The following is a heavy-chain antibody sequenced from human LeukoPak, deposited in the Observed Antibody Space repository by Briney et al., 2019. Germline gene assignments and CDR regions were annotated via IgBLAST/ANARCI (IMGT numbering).Heavy chain of an antibody. V-gene: IGHV6-1*01. J-gene: IGHJ4*02. D-gene: IGHD1-26*01. Sequence: SQTLSLTCAISGDSVSTKNGAWNWIRQSPSRGLEWLGRTYYRSKWYNDYAVSVKSRITINPDPSKNQFSLHLNSVTPDDTAFYCCAGGDGTLSYWGQGTLVAVSS. CDR3: AGGDGTLSY. CDR2: TYYRSKWYN. CDR1: GDSVSTKNGA.